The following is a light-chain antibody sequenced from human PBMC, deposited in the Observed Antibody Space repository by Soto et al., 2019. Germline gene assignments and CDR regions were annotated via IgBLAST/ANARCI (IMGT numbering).Light chain of an antibody. J-gene: IGLJ2*01. CDR1: SSDVGGYNY. CDR2: EVS. Sequence: QSALTQPPSASGSPGQSVTISCTGTSSDVGGYNYVSWYQQHPGKAPKLMIYEVSKRPSGVPDRFSGSKSGNTASLTGSGLQAEDEADYYCSSYAGSSVVFGGGTKLTVL. CDR3: SSYAGSSVV. V-gene: IGLV2-8*01.